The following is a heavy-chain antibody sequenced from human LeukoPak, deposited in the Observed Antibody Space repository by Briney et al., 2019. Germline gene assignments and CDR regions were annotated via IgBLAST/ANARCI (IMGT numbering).Heavy chain of an antibody. V-gene: IGHV3-23*01. Sequence: PGGSLRLSCAASGFTFSSYAMSWVRQAPGKGLEWVSAISGSGGTTYYADSVKGRFTISRDNSKNTLYLQMNGLRAEDTAVYYCAKDYVDVLGTMLSWGQGTLVTVSS. CDR2: ISGSGGTT. D-gene: IGHD5-12*01. J-gene: IGHJ4*02. CDR3: AKDYVDVLGTMLS. CDR1: GFTFSSYA.